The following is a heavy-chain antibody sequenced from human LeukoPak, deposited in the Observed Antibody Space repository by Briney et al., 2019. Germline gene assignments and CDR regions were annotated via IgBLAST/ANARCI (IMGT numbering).Heavy chain of an antibody. CDR1: GFTLSGNW. CDR3: ARRANYDY. Sequence: GGSLRLSCAASGFTLSGNWMHWVRQAPGKGRVWVSLINSDGSTPSYEASVNGRLPIHRDNPPNTLYLHMNSLRAEDTAVYYCARRANYDYWGQGTLVPVSS. V-gene: IGHV3-74*01. CDR2: INSDGSTP. J-gene: IGHJ4*02. D-gene: IGHD2-8*01.